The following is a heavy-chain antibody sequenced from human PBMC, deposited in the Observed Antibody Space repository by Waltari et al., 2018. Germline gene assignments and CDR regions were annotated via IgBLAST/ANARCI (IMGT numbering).Heavy chain of an antibody. CDR2: ISSSSGYI. Sequence: EVQLVQSGGGLVKPGGPLRLSCAASGFTFSTYSMNWVRQAPGKGLEWVSSISSSSGYIYYTDSVKGRFTISRDNAKNSLYLQMNSLRAEDTAIYYCAREGLGIQTIDFWGQGTLVTVSS. J-gene: IGHJ4*02. D-gene: IGHD7-27*01. CDR1: GFTFSTYS. CDR3: AREGLGIQTIDF. V-gene: IGHV3-21*01.